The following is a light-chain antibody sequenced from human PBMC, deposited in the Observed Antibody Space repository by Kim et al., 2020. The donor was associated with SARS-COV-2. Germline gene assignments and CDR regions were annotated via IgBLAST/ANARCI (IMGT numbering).Light chain of an antibody. Sequence: QSALTQPPSTSGTPGQRVIISCSGSSSTIGSNYVYWYQHFPGMAPKLLIYWNNKRPSGVPARFSGSKSGTSASLAISGLQPEDEADYFCSTWDEVLGGPVFGGGTQLTVL. CDR1: SSTIGSNY. CDR3: STWDEVLGGPV. J-gene: IGLJ3*02. CDR2: WNN. V-gene: IGLV1-47*01.